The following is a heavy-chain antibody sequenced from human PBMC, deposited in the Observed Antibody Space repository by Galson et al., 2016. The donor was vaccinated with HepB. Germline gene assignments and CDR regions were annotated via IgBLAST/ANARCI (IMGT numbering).Heavy chain of an antibody. V-gene: IGHV3-7*02. J-gene: IGHJ4*02. CDR2: LKSDGSEI. Sequence: SLRLSCAASGFTFSTYWMNWFRQAPGKGLEWMALLKSDGSEILYADSVKGRFTISRDDAKGSLYLQMNTLRAEDTAVYYCAGGSGWLSDYWGQGTLVTVSS. CDR1: GFTFSTYW. CDR3: AGGSGWLSDY. D-gene: IGHD6-19*01.